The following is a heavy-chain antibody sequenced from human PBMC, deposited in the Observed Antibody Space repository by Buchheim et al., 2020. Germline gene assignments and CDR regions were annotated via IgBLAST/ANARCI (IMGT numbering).Heavy chain of an antibody. CDR1: GFTFSTFW. D-gene: IGHD1-26*01. CDR3: GKGFSGLDY. CDR2: INSDGSGT. J-gene: IGHJ4*02. V-gene: IGHV3-74*01. Sequence: EVQLVESGGGLVQPGGSLRLSCAASGFTFSTFWMHWVRQAPGRGLVWVSRINSDGSGTAYADSVKGRFTISRDNAKTTLYLKMNSLRAEDTAVYYCGKGFSGLDYWGQGIL.